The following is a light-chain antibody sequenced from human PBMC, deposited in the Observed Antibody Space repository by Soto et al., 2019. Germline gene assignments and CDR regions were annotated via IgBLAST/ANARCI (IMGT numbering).Light chain of an antibody. CDR1: QSVSSY. V-gene: IGKV3-11*01. J-gene: IGKJ2*01. CDR3: QQRSNWYT. CDR2: DAS. Sequence: EIVLTQSPDTLSLSPGERATLSCRASQSVSSYLAWYQQKPGQAPRLLIYDASNRATGIPARFSGSGSGTDFTLTISSLEPEDFAVYYCQQRSNWYTFGQGTKVDIK.